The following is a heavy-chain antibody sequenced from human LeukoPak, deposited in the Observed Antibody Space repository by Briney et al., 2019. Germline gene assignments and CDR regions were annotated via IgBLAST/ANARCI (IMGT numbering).Heavy chain of an antibody. D-gene: IGHD3-16*01. V-gene: IGHV3-48*02. CDR2: IDTTGDTV. CDR1: AFTLSSDW. J-gene: IGHJ4*02. Sequence: GGSLRLSCAASAFTLSSDWMTWVRQAPGKGLEWVAYIDTTGDTVYDADSVKGRFTISRDNAKNSLYLQMNSLRDEDTAVYYCARGGTYSVPDYWGQGTLVTVSS. CDR3: ARGGTYSVPDY.